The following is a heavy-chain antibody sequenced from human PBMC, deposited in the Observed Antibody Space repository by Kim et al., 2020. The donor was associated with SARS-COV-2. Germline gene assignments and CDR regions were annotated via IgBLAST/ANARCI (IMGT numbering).Heavy chain of an antibody. CDR3: LRVNWGVDY. Sequence: RSTSCADSVKGRFTIATDNAKNTLYLERNSLSAEDTAVYYWLRVNWGVDYWGQGTLVTVSS. V-gene: IGHV3-74*01. J-gene: IGHJ4*02. D-gene: IGHD3-16*01. CDR2: RST.